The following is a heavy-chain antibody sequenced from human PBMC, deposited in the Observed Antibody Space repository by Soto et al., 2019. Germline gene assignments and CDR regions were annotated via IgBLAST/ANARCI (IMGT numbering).Heavy chain of an antibody. CDR3: ARDVDARADI. J-gene: IGHJ3*02. D-gene: IGHD5-12*01. CDR1: GFTVSSNY. V-gene: IGHV3-53*01. Sequence: GGSLRLSCAASGFTVSSNYMSWVREAAGKGLEWVSVIYSDGNTYYADSVRGRFTISRDKSKNTVYLQLNSLRVEDTAVYYCARDVDARADIWGQGTMVTVSS. CDR2: IYSDGNT.